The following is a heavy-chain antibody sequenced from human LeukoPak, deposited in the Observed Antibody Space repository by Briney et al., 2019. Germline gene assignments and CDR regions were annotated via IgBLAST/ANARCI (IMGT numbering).Heavy chain of an antibody. CDR2: IIPILGIA. CDR3: ARDFSSSWYNNRGITDY. CDR1: GGTFSSYA. V-gene: IGHV1-69*04. Sequence: GSSVKVSCKASGGTFSSYAISWVRQAPGQGLEWMGRIIPILGIANYAQKFQGRVTITADKSTSTAYMELSSLRSEDTAVYYCARDFSSSWYNNRGITDYWGQGTLVTVSS. D-gene: IGHD6-13*01. J-gene: IGHJ4*02.